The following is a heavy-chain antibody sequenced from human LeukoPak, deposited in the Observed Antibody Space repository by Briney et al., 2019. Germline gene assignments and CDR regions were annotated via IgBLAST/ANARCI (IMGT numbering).Heavy chain of an antibody. J-gene: IGHJ4*02. D-gene: IGHD3-9*01. Sequence: GSLRLSCVASGFTFSTSAMSWVRQAPGKGLEWIGEINHSGSTNYNPSLKSRVTISVDTSKNQFSLKLSSVTAADTAVYYCARGRPSDILTGYFTPFDYWGQGTLVTVSS. CDR1: GFTFSTSA. CDR2: INHSGST. CDR3: ARGRPSDILTGYFTPFDY. V-gene: IGHV4-34*01.